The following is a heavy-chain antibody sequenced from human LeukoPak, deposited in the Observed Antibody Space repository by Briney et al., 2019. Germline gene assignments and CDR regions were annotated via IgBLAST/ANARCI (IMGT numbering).Heavy chain of an antibody. Sequence: GGSLRLSCVASGLNFNSRWMDWVRRAPGQGLEWVASIKEDGSEIHYVDSVRGRFTISRDNDKNSLYLQMNNVRAEDTAMYYCAGDGGWWRFDFWGQGALVTVSS. CDR3: AGDGGWWRFDF. D-gene: IGHD2-8*02. J-gene: IGHJ4*02. V-gene: IGHV3-7*03. CDR2: IKEDGSEI. CDR1: GLNFNSRW.